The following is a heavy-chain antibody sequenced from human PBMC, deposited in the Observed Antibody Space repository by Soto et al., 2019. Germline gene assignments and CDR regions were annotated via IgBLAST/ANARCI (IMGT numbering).Heavy chain of an antibody. V-gene: IGHV4-39*07. CDR1: GGSIKSSSYY. Sequence: SETLSLTCSVSGGSIKSSSYYWGWIRQPPGKGLEWIGSIYSSGDIYYNPSLKSRLTISVDTSKNQFSLKLSSVTAADTAVYYCARDRSSSSSVLDYWGQGTLVTVSS. J-gene: IGHJ4*02. CDR3: ARDRSSSSSVLDY. D-gene: IGHD6-6*01. CDR2: IYSSGDI.